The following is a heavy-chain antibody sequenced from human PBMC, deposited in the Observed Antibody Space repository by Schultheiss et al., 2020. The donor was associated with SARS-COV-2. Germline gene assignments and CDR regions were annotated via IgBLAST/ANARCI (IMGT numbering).Heavy chain of an antibody. Sequence: SVKVSCKASGGTFSSYAISWVRQAPGQGLEWMGGIIPIFGTANYAQKFQGRVTITADKSTSTAYMELSSLRSEDTAVYYCARGPYIVVVPAAIAYMDVWGKGTTVTVSS. CDR2: IIPIFGTA. CDR1: GGTFSSYA. J-gene: IGHJ6*03. V-gene: IGHV1-69*06. CDR3: ARGPYIVVVPAAIAYMDV. D-gene: IGHD2-2*02.